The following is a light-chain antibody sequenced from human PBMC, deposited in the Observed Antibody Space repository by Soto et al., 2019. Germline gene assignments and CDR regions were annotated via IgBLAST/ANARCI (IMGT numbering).Light chain of an antibody. CDR1: QTISSW. J-gene: IGKJ3*01. V-gene: IGKV1-5*03. Sequence: DIQMTQSPSTLSGSVGDRVTITCRASQTISSWLAWYQQKPGKAPKLLIYKASTLKSGVPSRFSGSGSGTDFTLTISRLEPEDFAVYYCQQYGSSLMGVFGPGTKVDIK. CDR2: KAS. CDR3: QQYGSSLMGV.